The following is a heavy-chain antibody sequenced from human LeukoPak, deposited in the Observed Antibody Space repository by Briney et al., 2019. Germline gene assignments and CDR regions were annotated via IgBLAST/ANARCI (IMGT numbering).Heavy chain of an antibody. V-gene: IGHV3-74*01. Sequence: GGSLRLSCAASGFTFSSYWMHWVRQAPGKGLVWVSRINSDGSSTSYADSVKGRFTISRDNAKNTLYLQMNSLRAEDTAVYYCAREWVVPAAMDYYYYYGMDVWGQGTTVTVSS. CDR2: INSDGSST. CDR1: GFTFSSYW. D-gene: IGHD2-2*01. CDR3: AREWVVPAAMDYYYYYGMDV. J-gene: IGHJ6*02.